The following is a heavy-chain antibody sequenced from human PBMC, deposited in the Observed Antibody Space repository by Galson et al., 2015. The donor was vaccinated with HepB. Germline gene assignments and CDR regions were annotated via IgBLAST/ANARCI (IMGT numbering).Heavy chain of an antibody. J-gene: IGHJ6*02. CDR1: GYSIPTYW. CDR3: ARGPRYCSDTSCQLDDSYYSGMDV. Sequence: QSGAEVKKPGESLRISCRGSGYSIPTYWINWVRRVPGKGLEWMGRIHPSDSYTKYSPSFQGHVTISADKSINTAYLQWSSLKASDTAIYYCARGPRYCSDTSCQLDDSYYSGMDVWGQGTTVTVS. CDR2: IHPSDSYT. D-gene: IGHD2-2*01. V-gene: IGHV5-10-1*01.